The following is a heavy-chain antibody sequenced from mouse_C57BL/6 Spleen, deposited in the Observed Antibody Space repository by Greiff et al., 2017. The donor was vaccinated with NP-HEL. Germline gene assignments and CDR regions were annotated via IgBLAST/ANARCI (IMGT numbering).Heavy chain of an antibody. V-gene: IGHV1-84*01. CDR3: ARYRHGSTMVTNYAMDY. CDR2: IYPGSGNT. CDR1: GYTFTDYY. D-gene: IGHD2-2*01. Sequence: LQESGPELVKPGASVKISCKASGYTFTDYYINWVKQRPGQGLEWIGWIYPGSGNTKYNEKFKGKATLTVDTSSSTAYMQLSSLTSEDSAVYFCARYRHGSTMVTNYAMDYWGQGTSVTVSS. J-gene: IGHJ4*01.